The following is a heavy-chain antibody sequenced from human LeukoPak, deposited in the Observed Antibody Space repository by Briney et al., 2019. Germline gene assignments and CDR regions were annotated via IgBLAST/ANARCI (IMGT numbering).Heavy chain of an antibody. CDR1: GGTFSSYA. CDR2: IIPIFGTA. V-gene: IGHV1-69*05. D-gene: IGHD3-22*01. CDR3: AIRTRLNYYDSSGYYWDY. J-gene: IGHJ4*02. Sequence: GSSVKLSCKASGGTFSSYAISWVRQAPGQGLEWMGRIIPIFGTANYAQKFQGRVTITTDESTSTAYMELSSLRSEDTAAYYCAIRTRLNYYDSSGYYWDYWGQGTLVTVSS.